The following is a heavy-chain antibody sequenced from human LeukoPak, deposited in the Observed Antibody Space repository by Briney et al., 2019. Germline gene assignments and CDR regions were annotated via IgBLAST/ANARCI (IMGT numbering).Heavy chain of an antibody. D-gene: IGHD2-15*01. Sequence: GGSLRLSCAASGFTFSSYWMHWVRQAPGKGLVWVSRINSDGSSTNYADSVKGRFTISRDNAKNSLYLQMNSLRAEDTAVYYCARVLRYCSGGNCYSGGLGYMDVWGKGTTVTISS. CDR1: GFTFSSYW. V-gene: IGHV3-74*01. CDR3: ARVLRYCSGGNCYSGGLGYMDV. J-gene: IGHJ6*03. CDR2: INSDGSST.